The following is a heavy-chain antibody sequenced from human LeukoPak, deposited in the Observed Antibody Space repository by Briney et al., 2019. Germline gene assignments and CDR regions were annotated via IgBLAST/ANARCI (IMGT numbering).Heavy chain of an antibody. J-gene: IGHJ4*02. V-gene: IGHV3-23*01. Sequence: GGSLRLSCAASGFIFTNYVMSWVRQAPGKGLEWVSSISAAGGSTYYADSVKGRFTISRDNSKNTLYVQMNSLRADDKARYYCAKTASTVTTAFDDWGQGTLVTVSS. CDR3: AKTASTVTTAFDD. CDR2: ISAAGGST. CDR1: GFIFTNYV. D-gene: IGHD4-17*01.